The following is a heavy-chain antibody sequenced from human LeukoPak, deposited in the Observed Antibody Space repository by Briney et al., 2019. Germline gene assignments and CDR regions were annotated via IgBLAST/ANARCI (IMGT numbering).Heavy chain of an antibody. CDR2: ISSSSSYI. CDR3: VSGTVTIFGVVIIQRFDY. CDR1: GFTFISYS. V-gene: IGHV3-21*01. J-gene: IGHJ4*02. Sequence: GRSLRLSCAASGFTFISYSTNWARQAPGKRMEWASSISSSSSYIYYADSVKGRFTISRDNAKTSLYLQMNSLRAEDTAVYYCVSGTVTIFGVVIIQRFDYWGQGTLVTVSS. D-gene: IGHD3-3*01.